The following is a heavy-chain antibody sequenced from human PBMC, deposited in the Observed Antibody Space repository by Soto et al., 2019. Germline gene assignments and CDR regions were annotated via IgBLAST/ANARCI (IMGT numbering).Heavy chain of an antibody. J-gene: IGHJ6*02. Sequence: GALRLSCAASGFTFSSYGMGWVRQAPGKGLEWVSDIIDSGGSAYYADSVKGRFTISRDNSRSTLYLQMNSLRAEDTALYYCAKGRSYYYYYGVDVWGQGTTVTVSS. CDR1: GFTFSSYG. CDR2: IIDSGGSA. V-gene: IGHV3-23*01. CDR3: AKGRSYYYYYGVDV.